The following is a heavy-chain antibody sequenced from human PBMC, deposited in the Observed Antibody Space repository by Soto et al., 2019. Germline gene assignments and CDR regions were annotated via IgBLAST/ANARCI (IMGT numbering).Heavy chain of an antibody. CDR2: IIPIFGST. CDR1: GGTFSSSP. Sequence: QVQLVQSGAEVKKPGSSVKVSCKASGGTFSSSPFSWVRQAPGQGLAWMGTIIPIFGSTNYAPRFQCRITISAAESTGTVYMELTSLRSDDTAVYYCARVFSSAWYEAFDIWGQGTLVTVSS. D-gene: IGHD6-19*01. CDR3: ARVFSSAWYEAFDI. V-gene: IGHV1-69*18. J-gene: IGHJ3*02.